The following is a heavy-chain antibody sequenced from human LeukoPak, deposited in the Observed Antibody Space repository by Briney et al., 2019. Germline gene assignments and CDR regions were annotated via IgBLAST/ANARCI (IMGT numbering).Heavy chain of an antibody. V-gene: IGHV4-61*02. J-gene: IGHJ2*01. CDR1: GGPISSGSYY. D-gene: IGHD2-2*01. Sequence: SQTLSLTCTVSGGPISSGSYYWSWIRQPAGKGLEWIGRIYTSGSTNYNPSLKSRVTISVDTSKNQFSLKLSSVTAADTAVYYCARARQYQLHPYWYFDLWGRGTLVTVSS. CDR3: ARARQYQLHPYWYFDL. CDR2: IYTSGST.